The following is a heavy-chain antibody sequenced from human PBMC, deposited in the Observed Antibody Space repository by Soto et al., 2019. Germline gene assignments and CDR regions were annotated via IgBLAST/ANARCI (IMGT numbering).Heavy chain of an antibody. Sequence: QVQLVESGGGVVQPGRSLRLSCAASGFTFSSYAMHWVRQAPGKGLEWVAVISYDGSNKYYADSVKGRFTISRDNSKNTLYLQMNSLRAEDTAVYYCARPGTTVVTPAYYFDYWGQGTLVTVSS. CDR3: ARPGTTVVTPAYYFDY. J-gene: IGHJ4*02. V-gene: IGHV3-30-3*01. D-gene: IGHD4-17*01. CDR2: ISYDGSNK. CDR1: GFTFSSYA.